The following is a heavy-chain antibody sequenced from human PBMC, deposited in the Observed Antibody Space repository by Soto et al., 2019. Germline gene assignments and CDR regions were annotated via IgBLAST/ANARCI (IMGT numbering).Heavy chain of an antibody. CDR2: IYYSGST. V-gene: IGHV4-31*03. Sequence: PSETLSLTCTVSGASISSGGYYWSWIRQHPGKGLEWIGYIYYSGSTYYNPSLKSRVTISVDTSKNQFSLKLSSVTAAGTAVYYCASTWKRCTSCALRYYYYMDVWGKGTTVTVSS. CDR1: GASISSGGYY. J-gene: IGHJ6*03. D-gene: IGHD2-2*01. CDR3: ASTWKRCTSCALRYYYYMDV.